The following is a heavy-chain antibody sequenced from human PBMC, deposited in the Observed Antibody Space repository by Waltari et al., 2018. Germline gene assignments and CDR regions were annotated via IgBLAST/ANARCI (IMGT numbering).Heavy chain of an antibody. Sequence: QVQLQESGPGLVKPSETLSLTCTVPGGPISSHYWSWIRQPPGKGLEWIGDIHYTGSTNQTPSLKGPVTISVVTSQDHFSPTLAPVPAAVTSVYYCAGSYNLLSARRVYYFYSWGQGTLVTLSS. D-gene: IGHD6-6*01. J-gene: IGHJ4*02. CDR3: AGSYNLLSARRVYYFYS. CDR2: IHYTGST. CDR1: GGPISSHY. V-gene: IGHV4-59*11.